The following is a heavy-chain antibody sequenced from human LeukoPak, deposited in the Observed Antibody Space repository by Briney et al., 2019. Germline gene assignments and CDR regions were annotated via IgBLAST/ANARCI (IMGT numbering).Heavy chain of an antibody. CDR1: GFTFSNYG. V-gene: IGHV3-30*02. J-gene: IGHJ4*02. Sequence: PGGSLRLSCAASGFTFSNYGMHWVRQAPGKGLEWVAFVRSDGSNTFYADSVQGRFTISRDNSKNTLYLQMNRLRAEDTAVYYCAKGFYSSSWFPGDWGQGTLVTVSS. CDR3: AKGFYSSSWFPGD. D-gene: IGHD6-13*01. CDR2: VRSDGSNT.